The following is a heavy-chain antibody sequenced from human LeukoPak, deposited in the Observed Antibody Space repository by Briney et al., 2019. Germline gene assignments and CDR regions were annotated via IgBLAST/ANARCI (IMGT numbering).Heavy chain of an antibody. D-gene: IGHD5-24*01. V-gene: IGHV1-69*04. CDR3: ARDQGAEMATISYYYGMDV. CDR2: IIPILGIA. J-gene: IGHJ6*02. Sequence: ASVKVSCKASGGTFSSYAISWVRQAPGQGLEWMGRIIPILGIANYAQKFQGRVTITADKSTSTAYMELSSLRSEDTAVYYCARDQGAEMATISYYYGMDVWGQGTTVTVSS. CDR1: GGTFSSYA.